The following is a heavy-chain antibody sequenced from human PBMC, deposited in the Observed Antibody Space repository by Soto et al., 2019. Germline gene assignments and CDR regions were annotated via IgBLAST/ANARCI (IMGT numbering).Heavy chain of an antibody. CDR1: GGTFSSYA. V-gene: IGHV1-69*01. CDR3: ARQRYLAASGNWYFDL. D-gene: IGHD6-13*01. CDR2: IIPIFGTA. J-gene: IGHJ2*01. Sequence: QVQLVQSGAEVKKPGSSVKVSCKASGGTFSSYAISWVRQAPGQGLEWMGGIIPIFGTANYVQKFQGRVTINADESTSTAYMEMSSLRSEDTAVYYCARQRYLAASGNWYFDLWGRGTLVTVSS.